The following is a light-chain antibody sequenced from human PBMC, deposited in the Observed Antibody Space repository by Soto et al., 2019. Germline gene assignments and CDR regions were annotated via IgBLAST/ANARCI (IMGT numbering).Light chain of an antibody. J-gene: IGKJ4*01. CDR1: QSVSSY. CDR3: QQSSTWPT. V-gene: IGKV3-11*01. CDR2: DAS. Sequence: EIVLTQSPATLSLSPGERATLSCRASQSVSSYLAWYQQKPGQAPRLLIYDASNRATAIPARFSGSGSGTDFTLTISSLEPEDFAVYYCQQSSTWPTFGGGTKVEIK.